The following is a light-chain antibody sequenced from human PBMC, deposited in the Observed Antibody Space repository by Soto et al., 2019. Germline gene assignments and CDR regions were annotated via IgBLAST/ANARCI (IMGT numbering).Light chain of an antibody. CDR2: KAS. CDR1: QSVSSW. J-gene: IGKJ4*01. CDR3: QHYISYSGLT. Sequence: DIQMTQSPSTLSASVGDRVTITCRASQSVSSWLAWYQQKPGKAPKLLIYKASTLESGVPSRFSGSGSGTEFTLTISSLQPDDFATYYCQHYISYSGLTFGGGTKVEIK. V-gene: IGKV1-5*03.